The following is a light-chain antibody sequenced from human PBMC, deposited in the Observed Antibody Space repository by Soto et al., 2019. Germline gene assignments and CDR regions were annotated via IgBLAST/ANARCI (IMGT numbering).Light chain of an antibody. Sequence: QSALTQPRSVSGSPGHSVTISCSGTSSDVGGYSYVSWYQQHPGKAPKLMISDVSKRPSGVPDRFSGSKFGNTASLTISGLQAEDEADYYCCSYAGAFTYVFGSGPKLTVL. CDR2: DVS. J-gene: IGLJ1*01. CDR3: CSYAGAFTYV. CDR1: SSDVGGYSY. V-gene: IGLV2-11*01.